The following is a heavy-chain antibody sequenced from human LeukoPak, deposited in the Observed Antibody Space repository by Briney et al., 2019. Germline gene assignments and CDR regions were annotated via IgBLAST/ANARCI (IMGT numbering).Heavy chain of an antibody. CDR2: ISAYNGNT. Sequence: ASVKVSCKASGYTFTSYGISWVRQAPGQGLEWMGWISAYNGNTNYAQKLQGRVTMTTDTSTSTAYMELRSLRSDDTAVYYCATEYRGRYCSSTSCYQRWFDPWGQGTLVTVSS. J-gene: IGHJ5*02. CDR1: GYTFTSYG. CDR3: ATEYRGRYCSSTSCYQRWFDP. D-gene: IGHD2-2*01. V-gene: IGHV1-18*01.